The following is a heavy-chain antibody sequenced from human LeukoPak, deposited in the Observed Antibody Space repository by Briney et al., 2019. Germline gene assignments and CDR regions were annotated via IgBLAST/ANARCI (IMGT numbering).Heavy chain of an antibody. J-gene: IGHJ4*02. V-gene: IGHV3-7*01. CDR2: IKQDGSEK. D-gene: IGHD4-17*01. CDR1: GLTVSSNY. CDR3: ARDVYGDYNDY. Sequence: PGGSLRLSCAASGLTVSSNYMSWVRQAPGKGLEWVANIKQDGSEKYYVDSVKGRFTISRDNAKNSLYLQMNSLRAEDTAVYYCARDVYGDYNDYWGQGTLVTVSS.